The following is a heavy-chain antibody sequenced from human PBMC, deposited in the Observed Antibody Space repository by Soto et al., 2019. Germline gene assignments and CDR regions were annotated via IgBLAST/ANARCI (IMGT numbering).Heavy chain of an antibody. CDR1: GGSVSSGSYY. CDR2: IYYSGST. Sequence: SATLSLTCTVSGGSVSSGSYYWSWIRQPPGKGLEWIGYIYYSGSTYYRQSLKSRVTISVDTSKNQFSLKLNSVTAADTAVYYCARLHWGGSEHMWQHYFDYCGQGTQVTVSS. V-gene: IGHV4-61*01. J-gene: IGHJ4*02. D-gene: IGHD2-21*01. CDR3: ARLHWGGSEHMWQHYFDY.